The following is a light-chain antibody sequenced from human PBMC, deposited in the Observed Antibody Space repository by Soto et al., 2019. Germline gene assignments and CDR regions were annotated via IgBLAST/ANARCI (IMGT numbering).Light chain of an antibody. CDR2: STS. CDR3: QQSYSTPWT. V-gene: IGKV1-39*01. J-gene: IGKJ1*01. CDR1: QNINNY. Sequence: DIQMTQSPSSLSASVGDRVPITCQASQNINNYLNWYQQKQGRAPRLLIYSTSTLQSGVPSKFSGSASGTDFTLTISSLQPEDFATYYCQQSYSTPWTFGQGTKVDIK.